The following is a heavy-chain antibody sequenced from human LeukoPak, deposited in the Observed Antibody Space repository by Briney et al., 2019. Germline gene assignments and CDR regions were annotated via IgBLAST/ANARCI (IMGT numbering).Heavy chain of an antibody. CDR2: IYYSGST. Sequence: SETLSLTCTVSGGSISSYYWSWIRQPPGKGLEWLGYIYYSGSTNYNPSLKSRVTISVDTSKNQFSLKLSSVTAADTAVYYCARHGLEYSSSWYDYWGQGTLVTVSS. V-gene: IGHV4-59*08. J-gene: IGHJ4*02. CDR1: GGSISSYY. CDR3: ARHGLEYSSSWYDY. D-gene: IGHD6-13*01.